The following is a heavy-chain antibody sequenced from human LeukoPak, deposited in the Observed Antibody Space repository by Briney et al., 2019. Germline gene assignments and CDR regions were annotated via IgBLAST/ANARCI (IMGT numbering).Heavy chain of an antibody. J-gene: IGHJ4*02. D-gene: IGHD4-17*01. CDR3: AREFDYGDPFDY. Sequence: GGSLRLSCAASGFTFSSYSMNWVRQAPGKGLEWVSSISSSSSYIYYADSVKGRFTISRDNAKNSLYLQMNSLRAEDTAVYYCAREFDYGDPFDYWGQGTLVTVSS. CDR1: GFTFSSYS. V-gene: IGHV3-21*01. CDR2: ISSSSSYI.